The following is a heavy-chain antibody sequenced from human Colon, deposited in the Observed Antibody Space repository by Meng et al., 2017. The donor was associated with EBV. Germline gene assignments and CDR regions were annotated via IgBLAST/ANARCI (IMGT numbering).Heavy chain of an antibody. CDR2: IYHSGTT. J-gene: IGHJ4*02. CDR1: GDSISNNW. D-gene: IGHD4-17*01. CDR3: ARNGDYNPGLY. Sequence: QLQLQGWGPGLVKPSGTLSLTCAVSGDSISNNWWSWVRQPPGKGLEWIGEIYHSGTTNYNPSLRSRVTISVDKSKNQFSLQLTSVTAADTAVYYCARNGDYNPGLYWGQGTLVTVSS. V-gene: IGHV4-4*02.